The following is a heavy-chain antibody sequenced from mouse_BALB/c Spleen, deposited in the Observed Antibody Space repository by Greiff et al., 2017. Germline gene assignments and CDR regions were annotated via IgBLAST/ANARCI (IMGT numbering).Heavy chain of an antibody. CDR1: GFTFNTNA. V-gene: IGHV10S3*01. Sequence: EVQLVETGGGLVQPKGSLKLSCAASGFTFNTNAMNWVRQAPGKGLEWVARIRSKSNNYATYYADSVKDRFTISRDDSQSMLYLQMNNLKTEDTAMYYCVRVYYDPGGFSYWGQGTLVTVSA. CDR2: IRSKSNNYAT. D-gene: IGHD2-4*01. CDR3: VRVYYDPGGFSY. J-gene: IGHJ3*01.